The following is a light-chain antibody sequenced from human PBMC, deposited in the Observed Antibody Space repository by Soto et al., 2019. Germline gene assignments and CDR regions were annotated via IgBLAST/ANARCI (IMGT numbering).Light chain of an antibody. V-gene: IGKV3-15*01. CDR2: GAS. J-gene: IGKJ1*01. CDR3: QQYNNWPPWT. CDR1: QSVSSN. Sequence: EIVMTQSPATLSVSPGERATLSCRASQSVSSNLAWYQQKPGQAPRLLIYGASTRATGIPARFSGSGSGTEFTLTIRRLQSEDFAVYYCQQYNNWPPWTFGQGNKVEIQ.